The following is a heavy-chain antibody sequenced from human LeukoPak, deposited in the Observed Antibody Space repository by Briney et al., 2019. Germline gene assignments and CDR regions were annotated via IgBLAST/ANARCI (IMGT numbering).Heavy chain of an antibody. CDR2: ISFNGANT. Sequence: GGSLRLSCAASGFTFSDSAMTWVRQTPGKGLEWVSLISFNGANTYYPDSVKGRFTISRDNSKDTLYLQMNSLRPKDTAIYYCARDHNWGFDHWGQGTLVTVSS. V-gene: IGHV3-23*01. D-gene: IGHD3-16*01. CDR3: ARDHNWGFDH. J-gene: IGHJ4*02. CDR1: GFTFSDSA.